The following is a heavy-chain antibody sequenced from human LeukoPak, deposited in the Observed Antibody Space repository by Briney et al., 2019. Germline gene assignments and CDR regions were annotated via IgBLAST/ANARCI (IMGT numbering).Heavy chain of an antibody. J-gene: IGHJ3*02. CDR1: GFTFSSFG. CDR2: ISYDGSNK. CDR3: AKSDAFDI. Sequence: GGSLRLSCAASGFTFSSFGMHWVRQAPGKGLEWVAVISYDGSNKYYADSVKGRFTISRDNSKNTLYLQMNSLRAEDTAVYYCAKSDAFDIWGQGSMVTVSS. V-gene: IGHV3-30*18.